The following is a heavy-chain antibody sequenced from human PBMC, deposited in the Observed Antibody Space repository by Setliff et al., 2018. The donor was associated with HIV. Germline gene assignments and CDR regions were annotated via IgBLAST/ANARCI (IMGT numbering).Heavy chain of an antibody. Sequence: ASVKVSCKASGYTFTSYAIHWVRQAPGQRLEWMGWINAGNGNTKYSQEFQGRVTITRDTSASTAYMELSSLKSEDMAVYYCARGATYYNFWTGPPPIDYWGQGTPVTVS. V-gene: IGHV1-3*03. D-gene: IGHD3-3*01. CDR2: INAGNGNT. J-gene: IGHJ4*02. CDR1: GYTFTSYA. CDR3: ARGATYYNFWTGPPPIDY.